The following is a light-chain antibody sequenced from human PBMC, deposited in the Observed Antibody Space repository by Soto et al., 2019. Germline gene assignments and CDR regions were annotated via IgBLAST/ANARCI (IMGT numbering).Light chain of an antibody. J-gene: IGLJ2*01. CDR2: DVN. CDR1: SSDIGAYNF. CDR3: TSWTTSTTMI. Sequence: QSALTQPPSASGSPGQSITISCTGTSSDIGAYNFVSWYQQHPGKAPKLMLYDVNILPSGVSNRFSGSKSGNTASLTISGLQAEDEADYYCTSWTTSTTMIFGGGTKLTVL. V-gene: IGLV2-14*03.